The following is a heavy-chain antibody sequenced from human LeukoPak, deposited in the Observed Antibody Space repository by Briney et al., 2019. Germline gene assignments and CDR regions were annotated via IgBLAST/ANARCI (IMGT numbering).Heavy chain of an antibody. CDR3: AIPPGYCGNDCPFDH. CDR1: GYSFSNYW. D-gene: IGHD2-21*02. CDR2: IYPGDYET. J-gene: IGHJ4*02. Sequence: GESLKISCEGSGYSFSNYWIGWVRQMPGKGLEWMGIIYPGDYETRYSPSFQGLVTISVDKSISTAYQQWSSLKASDTAMYYCAIPPGYCGNDCPFDHWGQGTLVTVSS. V-gene: IGHV5-51*01.